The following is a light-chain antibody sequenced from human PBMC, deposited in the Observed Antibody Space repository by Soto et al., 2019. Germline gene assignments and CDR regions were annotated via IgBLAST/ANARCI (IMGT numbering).Light chain of an antibody. CDR3: SSYAGSNNWV. CDR1: SSDVGGYNY. V-gene: IGLV2-8*01. CDR2: EVS. J-gene: IGLJ3*02. Sequence: QSVLTQPPSASGSPGQSVTMSCTGTSSDVGGYNYVSWYQQHPGKAPKLMIYEVSKRPSGVPDRFSGSKSGNTASLTVSGLQAEDEADYYCSSYAGSNNWVFGGGTKPTVL.